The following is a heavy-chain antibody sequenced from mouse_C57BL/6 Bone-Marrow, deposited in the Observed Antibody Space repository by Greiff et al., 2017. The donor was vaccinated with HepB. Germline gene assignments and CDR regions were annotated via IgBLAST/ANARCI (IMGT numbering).Heavy chain of an antibody. D-gene: IGHD2-1*01. CDR3: ARLREDGKRYYFDY. CDR2: IYPSDSET. V-gene: IGHV1-61*01. CDR1: GYTFTSYW. J-gene: IGHJ2*01. Sequence: VKLQQPGAELVRPGSSVKLSCKASGYTFTSYWMDWVKQRPGQGLEWIGNIYPSDSETHYNQKFKDKATLTVDKSSSTAYMQLSSLTSEDSAVYYCARLREDGKRYYFDYWGQGTTLTVSS.